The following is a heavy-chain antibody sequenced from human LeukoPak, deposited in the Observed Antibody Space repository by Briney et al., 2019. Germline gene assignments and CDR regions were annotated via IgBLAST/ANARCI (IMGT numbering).Heavy chain of an antibody. CDR2: IYESGTT. J-gene: IGHJ4*02. CDR3: ARGAWATRLGS. CDR1: GESLNSYY. D-gene: IGHD2-15*01. Sequence: SETLFLTCAVYGESLNSYYWSWVRQPPGEGLEWIGEIYESGTTEYNPSLKSRVTISMVPSKQQFSLSLSSVTAADTAVYYCARGAWATRLGSWGLGTPVIVSS. V-gene: IGHV4-34*01.